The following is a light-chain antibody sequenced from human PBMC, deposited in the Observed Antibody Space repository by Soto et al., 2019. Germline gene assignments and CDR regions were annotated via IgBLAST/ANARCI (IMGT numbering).Light chain of an antibody. CDR1: SSDVGSYNL. CDR2: EDS. J-gene: IGLJ2*01. CDR3: CSYAGSSSWV. Sequence: QSALTQPASVSGSPGQSITISCTGTSSDVGSYNLVSWYQHHRGKAPKVIIYEDSERPSGASNRFSGSKSGNTASLTISGLQAEDEADYYCCSYAGSSSWVFGGGTKLTVL. V-gene: IGLV2-23*01.